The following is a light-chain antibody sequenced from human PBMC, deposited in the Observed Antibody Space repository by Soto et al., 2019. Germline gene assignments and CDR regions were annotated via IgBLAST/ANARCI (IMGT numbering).Light chain of an antibody. J-gene: IGLJ2*01. CDR2: GNP. CDR3: LSFDSSLSVV. V-gene: IGLV1-40*01. Sequence: QSVLTQPPSVSGAPGQRVTISCTGSSSNIGAGYDVHWYQQLPGRAPKLLIYGNPNRPSGVPDRFSGSKSGTSASLAITGLQAEDDADYYCLSFDSSLSVVFGGGTKLTVL. CDR1: SSNIGAGYD.